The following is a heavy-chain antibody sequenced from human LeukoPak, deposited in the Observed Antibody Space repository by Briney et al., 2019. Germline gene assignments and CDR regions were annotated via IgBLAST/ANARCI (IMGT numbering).Heavy chain of an antibody. J-gene: IGHJ6*02. Sequence: PSQTLSLTCTVSGGSISSGGYYWSWIRQHPGKGLEWIGYIYYSGSTYYNPSLKSRVTISVDTSKNQFSLKLSSVTAADTAVYYCARESPSYEVPAAIGDYYYYGMDVWPRDHGHRLL. V-gene: IGHV4-31*03. D-gene: IGHD2-2*01. CDR1: GGSISSGGYY. CDR3: ARESPSYEVPAAIGDYYYYGMDV. CDR2: IYYSGST.